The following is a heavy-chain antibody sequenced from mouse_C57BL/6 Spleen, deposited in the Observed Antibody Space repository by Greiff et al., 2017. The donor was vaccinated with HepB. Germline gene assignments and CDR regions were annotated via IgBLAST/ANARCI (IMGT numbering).Heavy chain of an antibody. CDR3: ASEMLSYDYDEAY. CDR1: GYTFTSYW. J-gene: IGHJ3*01. V-gene: IGHV1-50*01. Sequence: VQLQQSGAELVKPGASVKLSCKASGYTFTSYWMQWVKQRPGQGLEWIGEIDPSDSYTNYNQKFKGKATLTVDTSSSTAYMQLSSLTSEDSAVYYCASEMLSYDYDEAYWGQGTLVTVSA. D-gene: IGHD2-4*01. CDR2: IDPSDSYT.